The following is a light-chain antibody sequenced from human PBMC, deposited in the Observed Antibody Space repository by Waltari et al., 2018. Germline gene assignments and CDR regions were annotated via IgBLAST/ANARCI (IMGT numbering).Light chain of an antibody. CDR1: QSVLSSTNSNNY. V-gene: IGKV4-1*01. Sequence: DIVLTQSPDSLALSLGEWATISCRSSQSVLSSTNSNNYLAWYQQKPVQPPKLLFYLASTRVSGVPDRFDGSGSGTDFTLTISSLQAEDLAVYYCQQYYTTPCTFGQGTRLEIK. CDR2: LAS. J-gene: IGKJ2*02. CDR3: QQYYTTPCT.